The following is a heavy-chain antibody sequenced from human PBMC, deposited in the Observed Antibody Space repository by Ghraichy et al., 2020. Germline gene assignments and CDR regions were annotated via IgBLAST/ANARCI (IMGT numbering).Heavy chain of an antibody. CDR1: GGSISTYF. CDR3: ARVVIGATIRYGVDV. D-gene: IGHD2/OR15-2a*01. Sequence: SETLSLTCSVSGGSISTYFWTWIRQPPGKGLEWIAYVHYSVTTNYNPSLKSRVTISLDTSKKQFSLQLNSVTAADTAVYYCARVVIGATIRYGVDVWGQGTTVTVSS. V-gene: IGHV4-59*01. J-gene: IGHJ6*02. CDR2: VHYSVTT.